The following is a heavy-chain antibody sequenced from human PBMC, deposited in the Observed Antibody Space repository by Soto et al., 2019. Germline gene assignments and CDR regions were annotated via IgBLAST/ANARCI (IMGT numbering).Heavy chain of an antibody. CDR1: GITFTSFA. CDR3: ARRLTKTVSALGY. D-gene: IGHD2-8*01. CDR2: ISENGVNK. Sequence: GGSLRLSCSASGITFTSFAIHWVRQSPGKGLEWVAVISENGVNKYSAESVRGRFVISRDNSKNTVELEMNSLRPEDTAIYFCARRLTKTVSALGYWGQGTLVTVSS. J-gene: IGHJ4*02. V-gene: IGHV3-30*09.